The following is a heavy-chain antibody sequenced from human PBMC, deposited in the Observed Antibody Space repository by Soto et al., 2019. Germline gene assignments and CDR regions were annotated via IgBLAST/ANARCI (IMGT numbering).Heavy chain of an antibody. Sequence: PGGSLRLSCAASGFTFSSYVMSWVRQAPGKGLEWVSGISTSGAATYDADSVKGRFTISRDNSKSTPYLQMNSLRDEDTAVYYCAKGGTMSCFDYWGQGALVTVSS. CDR1: GFTFSSYV. D-gene: IGHD3-22*01. V-gene: IGHV3-23*01. J-gene: IGHJ4*02. CDR3: AKGGTMSCFDY. CDR2: ISTSGAAT.